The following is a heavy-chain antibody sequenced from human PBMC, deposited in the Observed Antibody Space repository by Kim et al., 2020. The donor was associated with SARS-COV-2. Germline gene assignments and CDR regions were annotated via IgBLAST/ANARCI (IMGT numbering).Heavy chain of an antibody. CDR2: ISGSGGST. J-gene: IGHJ4*02. D-gene: IGHD3-10*01. CDR3: AKDVHYVGFATKTFDY. Sequence: GGSLRLSCAASGFTFSSYAMSWVRQAPGKGLEWVSAISGSGGSTYYADSVKGRFTISRDNSKNTLYLQMNSLRAEDTAVYYCAKDVHYVGFATKTFDYWGQGTLVTVSS. V-gene: IGHV3-23*01. CDR1: GFTFSSYA.